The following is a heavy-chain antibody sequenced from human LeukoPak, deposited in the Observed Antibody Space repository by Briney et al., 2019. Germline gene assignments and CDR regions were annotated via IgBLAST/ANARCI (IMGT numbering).Heavy chain of an antibody. J-gene: IGHJ3*02. D-gene: IGHD3-22*01. CDR3: ARIYDSSGYAFDI. CDR1: GGSISNTGW. CDR2: IYHSGST. Sequence: SETLSLTCAVSGGSISNTGWWSWVRQSPGKGLEWIGEIYHSGSTNYNPSLKSRVTISVDKSKNQFSLKLSSVTAADTAVYYCARIYDSSGYAFDIWGQGTMVTVSS. V-gene: IGHV4-4*02.